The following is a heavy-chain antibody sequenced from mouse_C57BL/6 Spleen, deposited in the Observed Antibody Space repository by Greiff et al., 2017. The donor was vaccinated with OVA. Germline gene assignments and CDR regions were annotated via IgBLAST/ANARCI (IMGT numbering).Heavy chain of an antibody. V-gene: IGHV3-6*01. J-gene: IGHJ2*01. CDR2: LSYDGST. CDR1: GYYITSGYY. CDR3: ARGVYYFDY. Sequence: EVKLQESGPGLVQPSQSLSLTCSVTGYYITSGYYWNWIRPFPGNKLECMGYLSYDGSTNYNQSPKNRITITRDTAQTQFVLKLNSVTTEDTATYYCARGVYYFDYWGQGTTLTVSS.